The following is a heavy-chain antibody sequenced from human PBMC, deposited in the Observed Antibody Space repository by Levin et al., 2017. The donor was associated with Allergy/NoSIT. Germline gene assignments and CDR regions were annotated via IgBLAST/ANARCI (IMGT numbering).Heavy chain of an antibody. CDR3: ARHPRNHFDSSIFNAVDAFDI. CDR2: TYPGNSET. D-gene: IGHD3-9*01. Sequence: KISCKASGYSFTTYWIGWVRQMPGKGLEWVGATYPGNSETIYRPSLQGQVTISADKSITTAYLQWSSLKASDSAMYFCARHPRNHFDSSIFNAVDAFDIWGQGTVLTVSA. V-gene: IGHV5-51*01. J-gene: IGHJ3*02. CDR1: GYSFTTYW.